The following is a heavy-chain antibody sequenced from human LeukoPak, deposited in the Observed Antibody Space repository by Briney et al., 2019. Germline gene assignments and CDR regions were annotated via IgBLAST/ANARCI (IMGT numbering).Heavy chain of an antibody. CDR3: ARDRGDIVVVPAAIWFDP. Sequence: ASVKVSCKASGGTFSSYAFSWVRQAPGQGLEWMGGIIPIFGTANYAQKFQGRVTITADKSTSTAYMELSSLRSEDTAVYYCARDRGDIVVVPAAIWFDPWGQGTLVTVSS. V-gene: IGHV1-69*06. D-gene: IGHD2-2*01. CDR2: IIPIFGTA. J-gene: IGHJ5*02. CDR1: GGTFSSYA.